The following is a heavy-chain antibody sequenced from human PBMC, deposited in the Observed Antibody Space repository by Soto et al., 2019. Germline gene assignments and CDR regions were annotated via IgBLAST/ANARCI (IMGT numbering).Heavy chain of an antibody. J-gene: IGHJ5*02. Sequence: APVNVSCKVSGYTLTEVSMHWVRQAPEKGLEWMGGFDTEDGETIYAQKFQGRVTMTEDTSTDTAYMELSRLRSEDTAVYYCTTLPPRIVVVKTEIPPWGQGTLVTVSS. V-gene: IGHV1-24*01. CDR3: TTLPPRIVVVKTEIPP. CDR1: GYTLTEVS. CDR2: FDTEDGET. D-gene: IGHD2-21*01.